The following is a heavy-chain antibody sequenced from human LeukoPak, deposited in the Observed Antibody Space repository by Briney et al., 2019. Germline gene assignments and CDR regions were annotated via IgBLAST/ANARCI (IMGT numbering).Heavy chain of an antibody. D-gene: IGHD5-12*01. Sequence: PSETLSLTCTVSGGSISSYYWSWIRQPPGKGLEWIGYIYYTGSTNYNPSLKSRVTISVDTSKRQFSLKLISVTAADTAVYYCARAHGSGGDYFDYWGQGTLVTVSS. CDR2: IYYTGST. J-gene: IGHJ4*02. CDR3: ARAHGSGGDYFDY. CDR1: GGSISSYY. V-gene: IGHV4-59*12.